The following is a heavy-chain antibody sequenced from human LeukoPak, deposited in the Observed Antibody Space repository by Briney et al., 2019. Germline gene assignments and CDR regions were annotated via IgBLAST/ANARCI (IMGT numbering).Heavy chain of an antibody. CDR3: ARLLDNDSSGDPDTFDM. J-gene: IGHJ3*02. Sequence: SGTLSLTCSVSGGSISRHFWSWIRQPPGKGLDWIAFIHYSGRTKYNPSLQSRVTISIDTSENNFSLKLTSVTAADTAVYYCARLLDNDSSGDPDTFDMWGQGTVVSVSS. V-gene: IGHV4-59*11. CDR2: IHYSGRT. CDR1: GGSISRHF. D-gene: IGHD3-22*01.